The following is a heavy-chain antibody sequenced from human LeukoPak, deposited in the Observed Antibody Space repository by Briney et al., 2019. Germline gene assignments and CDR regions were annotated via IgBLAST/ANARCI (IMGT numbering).Heavy chain of an antibody. D-gene: IGHD3-16*02. V-gene: IGHV3-48*03. CDR1: GFTFSSYE. J-gene: IGHJ4*02. CDR3: ARDGMITFGGVID. Sequence: PGGSLRLSCAASGFTFSSYEMNWVRQAPGKGLEWVSYISSSGSTIYYADSVKGRFTISRDNAKNSLYLQMNSLRAEDTAVYYCARDGMITFGGVIDWGQGTLVTVSS. CDR2: ISSSGSTI.